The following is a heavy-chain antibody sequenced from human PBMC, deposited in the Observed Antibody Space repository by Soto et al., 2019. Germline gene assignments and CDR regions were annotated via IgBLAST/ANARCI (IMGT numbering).Heavy chain of an antibody. D-gene: IGHD2-2*02. CDR1: GYTFTSYG. V-gene: IGHV1-3*01. CDR3: AKSATVPAAIAY. CDR2: INAGNGST. J-gene: IGHJ4*02. Sequence: ASVKVSCKASGYTFTSYGIRWVRQAPGQRLEWMGWINAGNGSTKYSQKFQGRVTITRDTSASTAYMELSSLRSEDTAVYYCAKSATVPAAIAYWGQGTLVTVSS.